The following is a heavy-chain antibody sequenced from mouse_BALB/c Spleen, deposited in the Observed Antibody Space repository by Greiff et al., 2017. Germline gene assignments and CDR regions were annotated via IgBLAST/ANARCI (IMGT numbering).Heavy chain of an antibody. Sequence: EVQLQQSGAELVKPGASVKLSCTASGFNIKDTYMHWVKQRPEQGLEWIGRIDPANGNTKYDPKFQGKATITADTSSNTAYLQLSSLTSEDTAVYYCASDGYDEEVFDYWGQGTTLTVSS. CDR1: GFNIKDTY. D-gene: IGHD2-2*01. CDR3: ASDGYDEEVFDY. V-gene: IGHV14-3*02. J-gene: IGHJ2*01. CDR2: IDPANGNT.